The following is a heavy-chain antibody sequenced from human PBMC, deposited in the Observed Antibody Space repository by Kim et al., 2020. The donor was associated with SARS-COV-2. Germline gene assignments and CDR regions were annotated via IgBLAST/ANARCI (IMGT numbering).Heavy chain of an antibody. Sequence: GGSLRLSCAASGFTVSSNYMSWVRQAPGKGLEWVSVIYSGGSPYYADTVKGRFTISRNNSKNTLYLQMNSLRAEDTAVYYCARHSSSWYYHYWGQGTLVTVSS. V-gene: IGHV3-53*01. D-gene: IGHD6-13*01. CDR1: GFTVSSNY. CDR3: ARHSSSWYYHY. J-gene: IGHJ4*02. CDR2: IYSGGSP.